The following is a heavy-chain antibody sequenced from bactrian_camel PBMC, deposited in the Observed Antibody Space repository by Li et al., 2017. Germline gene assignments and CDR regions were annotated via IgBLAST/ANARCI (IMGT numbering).Heavy chain of an antibody. CDR1: GFALGNYD. D-gene: IGHD5*01. J-gene: IGHJ6*01. Sequence: VQLVESGGGLVKPGGSLRLSCAASGFALGNYDMTWVRQAPGKGLEWVSRINKDGTSTYYADSVKGRFTISRDNAKDTLYLYLSSLTTEDTAMYYCAKDYDGRWLEDFAYWGQGTQVTVS. V-gene: IGHV3S40*01. CDR3: AKDYDGRWLEDFAY. CDR2: INKDGTST.